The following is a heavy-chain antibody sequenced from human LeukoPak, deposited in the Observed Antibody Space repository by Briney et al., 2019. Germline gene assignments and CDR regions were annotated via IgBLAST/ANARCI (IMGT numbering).Heavy chain of an antibody. CDR1: GFTFRSYT. D-gene: IGHD3-22*01. V-gene: IGHV3-21*01. Sequence: GGSLRLSCAASGFTFRSYTMNWVRQAPGKGLEWVSSISGSTNFINYADSVGGRFTISRDNAKNSLYLQMNSLRAEDTAVYYCARYDSSGYSFGYYFDYWGQGTLVTVSS. CDR2: ISGSTNFI. J-gene: IGHJ4*02. CDR3: ARYDSSGYSFGYYFDY.